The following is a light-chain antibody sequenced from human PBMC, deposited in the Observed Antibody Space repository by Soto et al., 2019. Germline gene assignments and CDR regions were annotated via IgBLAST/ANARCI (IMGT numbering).Light chain of an antibody. Sequence: IVLTPSTSTLSFSPGGNPTRSCQVSQSVGTSLAWYQQKLGQAPRLLIYGASTRATDVPVRFSGSGSGTEFTLTISSLQSEDFAVYYCQQYNNWPPWTFGQGTKVDIK. J-gene: IGKJ1*01. CDR2: GAS. CDR1: QSVGTS. CDR3: QQYNNWPPWT. V-gene: IGKV3-15*01.